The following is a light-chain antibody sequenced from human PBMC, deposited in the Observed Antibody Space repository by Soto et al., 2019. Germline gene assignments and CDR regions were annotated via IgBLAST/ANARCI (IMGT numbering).Light chain of an antibody. CDR3: CSYAGSYTLGV. V-gene: IGLV2-11*01. J-gene: IGLJ3*02. CDR1: SRDVGVYNY. Sequence: QPVLTQPRSVSGSPGQSVTISCTGTSRDVGVYNYVSWYQQHPGKAPKLMIYDVSKRPSGVPDRFSGSKSGNTASLTISGLQAEDEADYYCCSYAGSYTLGVFGGGTKLTVL. CDR2: DVS.